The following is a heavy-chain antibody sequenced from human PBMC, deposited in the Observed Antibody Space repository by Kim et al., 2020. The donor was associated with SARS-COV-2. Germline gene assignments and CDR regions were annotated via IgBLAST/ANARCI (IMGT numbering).Heavy chain of an antibody. CDR3: ARGQYSPRGLGYYYYYGMDV. CDR1: GGSFSGYY. V-gene: IGHV4-34*01. CDR2: INHSGST. D-gene: IGHD2-15*01. Sequence: SETLSLTCAVYGGSFSGYYWSWIRQPPGKGLEWIGEINHSGSTNYNPSLKSRVTISVDTSKNQFSLKLSSVTAADTAVYYCARGQYSPRGLGYYYYYGMDVWGQGTTVTVSS. J-gene: IGHJ6*02.